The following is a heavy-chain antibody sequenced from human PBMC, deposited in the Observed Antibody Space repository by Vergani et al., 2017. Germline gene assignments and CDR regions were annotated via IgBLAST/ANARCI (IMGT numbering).Heavy chain of an antibody. J-gene: IGHJ4*02. CDR2: IQFDGSKQ. D-gene: IGHD2-21*01. CDR3: AKHFRGCGIDY. Sequence: VQLLESGGGLVQPGGSLRLSCATSGFTLSNYDMQWIRQGPGKGLEFVAFIQFDGSKQYYADSVKGRFTLSRDFSKNTLYLQMNSLRTDDTATYYCAKHFRGCGIDYGGQGTQVIVSS. V-gene: IGHV3-30*02. CDR1: GFTLSNYD.